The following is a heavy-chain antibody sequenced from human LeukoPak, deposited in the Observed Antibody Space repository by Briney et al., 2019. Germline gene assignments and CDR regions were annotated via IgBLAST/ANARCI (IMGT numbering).Heavy chain of an antibody. CDR1: GFTFSSYA. D-gene: IGHD2-2*01. V-gene: IGHV3-30*04. Sequence: GGSLRLSCAASGFTFSSYAMHWVRQAPGKGLEWVAVISYDGSNRYSADSVKGRFTISRDNSKNTLYLQMNSLRAEDTSVYYCARSAGYCSSTSCYYFDYWGRGTLVTVSS. CDR3: ARSAGYCSSTSCYYFDY. J-gene: IGHJ4*02. CDR2: ISYDGSNR.